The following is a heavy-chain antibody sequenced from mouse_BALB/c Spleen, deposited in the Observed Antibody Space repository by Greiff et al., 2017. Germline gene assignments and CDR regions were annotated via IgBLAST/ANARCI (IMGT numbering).Heavy chain of an antibody. CDR3: VRDQARYFDV. V-gene: IGHV2-9-2*01. D-gene: IGHD3-2*02. Sequence: VKLQESGPGLVAPSQSLSITCTVSGFSLTSYDISWIRQPPGKGLEWLGVIWTGGGTNYNSAFMSRLSISKDNSKSQVFLKMNSLQTDDTAIYYCVRDQARYFDVWGAGTTVTVSS. J-gene: IGHJ1*01. CDR1: GFSLTSYD. CDR2: IWTGGGT.